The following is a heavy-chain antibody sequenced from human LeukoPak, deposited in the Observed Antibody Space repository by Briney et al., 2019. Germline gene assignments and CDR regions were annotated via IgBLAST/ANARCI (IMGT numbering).Heavy chain of an antibody. CDR3: ARNGGYYYDSSGYYLAY. CDR1: GGSISSYY. CDR2: IYYSGST. V-gene: IGHV4-59*01. Sequence: SETLSLTCTVSGGSISSYYWSWIRQPPGKGLEWIGYIYYSGSTNFNPSLKSRVTISVDTSKNQFSLKLSSVTAADTAVYYCARNGGYYYDSSGYYLAYWGQGTLVTVSS. D-gene: IGHD3-22*01. J-gene: IGHJ4*02.